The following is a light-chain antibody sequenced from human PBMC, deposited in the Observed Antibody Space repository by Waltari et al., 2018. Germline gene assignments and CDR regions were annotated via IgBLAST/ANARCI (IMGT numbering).Light chain of an antibody. V-gene: IGKV1-39*01. CDR1: QSIITY. CDR3: QQSKTLPLT. CDR2: SAS. Sequence: DIQMTQSPSSLSASVGDSVPIPCRASQSIITYLNWYQQESGKAPKLLIYSASSLQSGVPSRFSGSGSGTDFTLTISSLQPEDFATYYCQQSKTLPLTFGGGTRVEI. J-gene: IGKJ4*01.